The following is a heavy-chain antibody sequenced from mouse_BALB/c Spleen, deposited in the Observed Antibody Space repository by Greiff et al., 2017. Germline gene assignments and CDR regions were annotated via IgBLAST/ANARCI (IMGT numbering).Heavy chain of an antibody. J-gene: IGHJ4*01. V-gene: IGHV5-6*01. CDR2: ISSGGSYT. D-gene: IGHD1-1*01. Sequence: EVKLMESGGDLVKPGGSLKLSCAASGFTFSSYGMSWVRQTPDKRLEWVATISSGGSYTYYPDSVKGRFTISRDTAKNTLYLQMSSLKSEDTAVYYGARHIYYGSSPGYYAMDYWGQGTSVTVSS. CDR3: ARHIYYGSSPGYYAMDY. CDR1: GFTFSSYG.